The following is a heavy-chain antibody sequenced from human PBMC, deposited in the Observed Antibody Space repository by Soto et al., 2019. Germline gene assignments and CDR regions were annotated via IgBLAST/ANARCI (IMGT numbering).Heavy chain of an antibody. D-gene: IGHD3-16*01. J-gene: IGHJ6*02. CDR1: AFTFSSYW. CDR3: ARGSQGHYVLLYGVSV. Sequence: PGGSLRLSCAASAFTFSSYWMSWVRQAPGRGLEWVANIKQEGSEKSYVDSVKGRFTISRDNAKNSLYLQMNSLRAEDAAVYYCARGSQGHYVLLYGVSVWGQGTTGTGAS. V-gene: IGHV3-7*03. CDR2: IKQEGSEK.